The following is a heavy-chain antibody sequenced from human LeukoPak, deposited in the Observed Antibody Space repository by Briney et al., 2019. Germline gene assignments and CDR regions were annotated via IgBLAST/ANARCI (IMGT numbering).Heavy chain of an antibody. Sequence: SETLSLTCAVTGYSISSGYYWGWIRQPPGKGLKWIGSMYHSGSTYYNPSLKSRVTISVDTSKNQFSLKLSSVTAADTAVYYCARPVVPYYFDYWGQGTLVTVSS. V-gene: IGHV4-38-2*01. J-gene: IGHJ4*02. CDR3: ARPVVPYYFDY. CDR1: GYSISSGYY. CDR2: MYHSGST. D-gene: IGHD2-2*01.